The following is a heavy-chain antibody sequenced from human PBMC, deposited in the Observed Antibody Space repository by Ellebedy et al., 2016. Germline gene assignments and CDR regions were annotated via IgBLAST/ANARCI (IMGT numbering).Heavy chain of an antibody. J-gene: IGHJ4*02. CDR2: VYYSGTT. CDR1: GGSISSGTYY. V-gene: IGHV4-31*03. D-gene: IGHD5-24*01. Sequence: SETLSLTCTVSGGSISSGTYYWTWIRQHPGKGLEWIGYVYYSGTTHYNPSLKGRLTISVDTSKNQFSLKLTSVTAADTAVYYCARGQSSFHYWGQGTLVTVSS. CDR3: ARGQSSFHY.